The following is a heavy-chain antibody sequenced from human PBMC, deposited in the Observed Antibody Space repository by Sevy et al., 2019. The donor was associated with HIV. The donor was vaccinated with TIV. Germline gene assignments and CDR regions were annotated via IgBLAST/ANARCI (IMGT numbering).Heavy chain of an antibody. CDR2: ITPNNGNT. CDR3: XXXXXXXXXPGQYFHH. J-gene: IGHJ1*01. V-gene: IGHV1-18*01. Sequence: ASVKVSCKASGYTFTNYHITWVRQAPGQGLEWMGWITPNNGNTNYARRLQGRVTMTTDTSTATAYMELRNLRSDDTXXXXXXXXXXXXXXPGQYFHHWGQGTLVTVSS. CDR1: GYTFTNYH.